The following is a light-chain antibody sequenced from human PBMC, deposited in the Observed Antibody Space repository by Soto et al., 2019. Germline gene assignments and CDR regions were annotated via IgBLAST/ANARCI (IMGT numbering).Light chain of an antibody. CDR3: SSYTNSSTHVV. CDR2: DVS. Sequence: QSALTQPASVSGSPGQSITISCTGTSSDVGGYNYVSWYQQHPGKAPKLMNYDVSNRPSGVSDRFSGSKSGNTASLTISGLQAEDEADYYCSSYTNSSTHVVFGGGTKLTVL. J-gene: IGLJ2*01. V-gene: IGLV2-14*01. CDR1: SSDVGGYNY.